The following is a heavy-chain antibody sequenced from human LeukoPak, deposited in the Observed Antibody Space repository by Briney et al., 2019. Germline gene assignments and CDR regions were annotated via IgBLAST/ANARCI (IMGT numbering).Heavy chain of an antibody. J-gene: IGHJ6*02. D-gene: IGHD1-7*01. CDR2: INYSGST. CDR1: GGSISSYY. Sequence: SETLSLTCTVSGGSISSYYWSWIRQPPGKGLEWIGYINYSGSTNYNPSLKSRVTISVDTSKNQFSLKLSSVTAADTAVYYCARDNWNYGSSMDVWGQGTTVTVSS. V-gene: IGHV4-59*01. CDR3: ARDNWNYGSSMDV.